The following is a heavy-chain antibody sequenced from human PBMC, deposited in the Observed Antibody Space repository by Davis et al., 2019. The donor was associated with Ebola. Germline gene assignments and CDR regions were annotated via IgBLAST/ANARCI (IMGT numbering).Heavy chain of an antibody. D-gene: IGHD3-3*01. J-gene: IGHJ5*02. V-gene: IGHV4-39*01. Sequence: SETLSLTCTVSGGSIISSSSYWGWIRQPPWKGLEWIGSIYYSGITYYNPSLKSRVTISVDTSKNQFSLKLRSVTAADTAVYYCARQGWSGYSLRHWLDPWGRGTLVTVSS. CDR3: ARQGWSGYSLRHWLDP. CDR2: IYYSGIT. CDR1: GGSIISSSSY.